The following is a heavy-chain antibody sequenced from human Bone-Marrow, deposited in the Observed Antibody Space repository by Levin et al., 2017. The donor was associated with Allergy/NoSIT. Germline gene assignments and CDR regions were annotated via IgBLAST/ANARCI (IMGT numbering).Heavy chain of an antibody. V-gene: IGHV3-33*01. CDR3: ATSTLNTALVTVALDY. CDR1: GFTFSDYA. Sequence: SGGSLRLSCAASGFTFSDYAMHWVRQAPGKGLEWVAVIWYDGSNKYYEDSVKGRFTISRDNSKNTLSLQMNSLGTDDTAVYYCATSTLNTALVTVALDYWGLGTLVTVSS. D-gene: IGHD5-18*01. CDR2: IWYDGSNK. J-gene: IGHJ4*02.